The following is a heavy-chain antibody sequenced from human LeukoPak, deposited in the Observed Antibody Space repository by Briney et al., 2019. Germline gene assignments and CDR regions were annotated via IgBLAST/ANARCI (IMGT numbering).Heavy chain of an antibody. CDR2: IIPIFGTA. Sequence: GASVKVSCKASGGTFSSYAISWVRQAPGQGLEWMGGIIPIFGTANYAQKFQGRVTITADKSTSTAYMELSSLRSDDTAVYYCARDRYDKGRFYYYYYYMDVWGKGTTVTVSS. CDR3: ARDRYDKGRFYYYYYYMDV. J-gene: IGHJ6*03. V-gene: IGHV1-69*06. D-gene: IGHD5-12*01. CDR1: GGTFSSYA.